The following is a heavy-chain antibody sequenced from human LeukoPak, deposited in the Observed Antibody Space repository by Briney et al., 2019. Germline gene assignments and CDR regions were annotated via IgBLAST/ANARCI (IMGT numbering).Heavy chain of an antibody. CDR2: IRGGGPET. CDR3: VRGTRAPDF. D-gene: IGHD2-2*01. Sequence: GGSLRLSCVASGFSFNIYDMSWLRQAPGKGLEWVSGIRGGGPETYYADSVKGRFSISRDNSRNTLFLQTNGLRAEDSAIYYCVRGTRAPDFWGQGTLVTVSS. J-gene: IGHJ4*02. V-gene: IGHV3-23*01. CDR1: GFSFNIYD.